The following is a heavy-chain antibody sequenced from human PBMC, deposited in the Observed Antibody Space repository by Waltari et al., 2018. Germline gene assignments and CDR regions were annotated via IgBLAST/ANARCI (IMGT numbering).Heavy chain of an antibody. CDR1: GGSISSSGLY. Sequence: QLQLQESGPGLVKPSETLSLTCTVSGGSISSSGLYWGWIRQPPGREPEWIASISYRGTTYYNPPLKSGGTISADTSKNQVSLKVTSVTAADTAVYYCARRSGSGGSGYFDYWGQGTRVTVSS. CDR3: ARRSGSGGSGYFDY. V-gene: IGHV4-39*01. J-gene: IGHJ4*02. D-gene: IGHD2-15*01. CDR2: ISYRGTT.